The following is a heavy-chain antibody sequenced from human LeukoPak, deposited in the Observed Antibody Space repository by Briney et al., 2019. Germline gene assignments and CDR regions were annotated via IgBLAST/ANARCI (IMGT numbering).Heavy chain of an antibody. CDR2: IYYSGST. Sequence: SETLSLTCTGSGGSISNYYWGWIGQPPGRGLEWIGYIYYSGSTNYNPSLKSRVTISLDTSKKHFSLKLSSVTAADTAVYYCARRLTFYYDLWGQGTLVTVSS. D-gene: IGHD3-22*01. J-gene: IGHJ4*02. V-gene: IGHV4-59*08. CDR1: GGSISNYY. CDR3: ARRLTFYYDL.